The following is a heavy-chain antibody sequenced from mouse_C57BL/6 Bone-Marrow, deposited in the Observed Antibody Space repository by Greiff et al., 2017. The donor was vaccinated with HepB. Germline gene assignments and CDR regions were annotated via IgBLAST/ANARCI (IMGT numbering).Heavy chain of an antibody. CDR2: ISDGGSYT. CDR1: GFTFSSYA. V-gene: IGHV5-4*01. CDR3: ARESYYDYGTLYYYAMDY. J-gene: IGHJ4*01. D-gene: IGHD2-4*01. Sequence: EVKVVESGGGLVKPGGSLKLSCAASGFTFSSYAMSWVRQTPEKRLEWVATISDGGSYTYYPDNVKGRFTISRDNAKNNLYMQMSHLKSEDTAMYYCARESYYDYGTLYYYAMDYWGQGTSVTVSS.